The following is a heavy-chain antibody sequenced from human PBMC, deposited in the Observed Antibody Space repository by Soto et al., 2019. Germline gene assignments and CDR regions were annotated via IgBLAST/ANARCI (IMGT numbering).Heavy chain of an antibody. J-gene: IGHJ6*02. CDR2: ISWNSGSI. D-gene: IGHD3-22*01. V-gene: IGHV3-9*01. CDR1: GFTFDDYA. CDR3: AKDIGAYYYDYSQGRHGKDV. Sequence: PGGSLRLACAASGFTFDDYAMHWVRQAPGKGLEWVSGISWNSGSIGYADSVKGRFTISRDNAKNSPYLQMNSLRAEDTALYYCAKDIGAYYYDYSQGRHGKDVWGQGTTDPVSS.